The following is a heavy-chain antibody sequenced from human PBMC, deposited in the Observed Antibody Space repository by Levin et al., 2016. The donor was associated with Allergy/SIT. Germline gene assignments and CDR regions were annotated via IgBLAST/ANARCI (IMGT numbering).Heavy chain of an antibody. CDR3: ASYIAARPGSPHGGWFDP. J-gene: IGHJ5*02. V-gene: IGHV4-39*01. CDR2: IYYSGST. D-gene: IGHD6-6*01. Sequence: SETLSLTCTVSGGSISSSSYYWGWIRQPPGKGLEWIGSIYYSGSTYYNPSLKSRVTISVDTSKNQFSLKLSSVTAADTAVYYCASYIAARPGSPHGGWFDPWGQGTLVTVSS. CDR1: GGSISSSSYY.